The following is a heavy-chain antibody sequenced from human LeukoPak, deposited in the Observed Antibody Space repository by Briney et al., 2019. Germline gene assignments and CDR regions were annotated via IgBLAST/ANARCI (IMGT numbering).Heavy chain of an antibody. CDR2: ISWNSGST. CDR1: GFTFDDYA. D-gene: IGHD5-12*01. V-gene: IGHV3-9*01. J-gene: IGHJ4*02. CDR3: ARDRGMDIVATCFDY. Sequence: GGSLRLSCAASGFTFDDYAMHWVRQAPGKGLEWVSGISWNSGSTGYADSVKGRFTISRDNAKNSLYLQMNSLRAEDTALYYCARDRGMDIVATCFDYWGQGTLVTVSS.